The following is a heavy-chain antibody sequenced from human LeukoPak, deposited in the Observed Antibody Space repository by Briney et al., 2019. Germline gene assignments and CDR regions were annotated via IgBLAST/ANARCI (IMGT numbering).Heavy chain of an antibody. CDR1: GFTFSRYW. Sequence: GGSLRLSCAASGFTFSRYWMHWVRQAPGKGLVWVSRINNDGSTTIYADSVKGRFTISRDNAKNTLYLQMNSLGAEDTAVYYCARVPVGYYGSGSYFDYWGQGTLVTVSS. D-gene: IGHD3-10*01. CDR3: ARVPVGYYGSGSYFDY. V-gene: IGHV3-74*01. J-gene: IGHJ4*02. CDR2: INNDGSTT.